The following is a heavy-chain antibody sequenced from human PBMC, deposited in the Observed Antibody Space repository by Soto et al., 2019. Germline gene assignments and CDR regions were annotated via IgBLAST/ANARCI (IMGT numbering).Heavy chain of an antibody. CDR3: AREDVDTAMVQYFDY. D-gene: IGHD5-18*01. CDR1: GFTFSSYG. Sequence: QVQLVESGGGVVQPGRSLRLSCAASGFTFSSYGTHWVRQAPGKGLEWVAVIWYDGSNKYYADSVKGRFTISRDNSKNTLYLQMNSLRAEDTAVYYCAREDVDTAMVQYFDYWGQGTLVTVSS. V-gene: IGHV3-33*01. J-gene: IGHJ4*02. CDR2: IWYDGSNK.